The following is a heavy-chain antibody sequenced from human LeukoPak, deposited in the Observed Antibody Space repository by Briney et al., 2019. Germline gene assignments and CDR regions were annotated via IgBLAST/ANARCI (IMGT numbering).Heavy chain of an antibody. CDR3: ATGGKNIAAAGTGY. V-gene: IGHV3-21*01. J-gene: IGHJ4*02. D-gene: IGHD6-13*01. Sequence: PGGSLRLSCAASGFTFSSYSMNWVRQAPGKGLEWVSSISSSSSYIYYADSVKGRFTISRDNAKNSLYLQMNSLSAEDTAVYYCATGGKNIAAAGTGYWGQGTLVTVSS. CDR2: ISSSSSYI. CDR1: GFTFSSYS.